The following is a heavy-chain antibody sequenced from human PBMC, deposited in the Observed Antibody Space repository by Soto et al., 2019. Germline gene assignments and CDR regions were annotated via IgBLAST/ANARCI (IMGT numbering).Heavy chain of an antibody. CDR1: GYTFTGYY. V-gene: IGHV1-2*04. J-gene: IGHJ4*02. D-gene: IGHD3-3*01. Sequence: ASVKVSCKASGYTFTGYYMHWVRQAPGQGLERMGWINPNSGGTNYAQKFQGWVTMTRDTSISTAYMELSRLRSDDTAVYYCARAGEIFGVVISQFDYWGQGTLVTVSS. CDR3: ARAGEIFGVVISQFDY. CDR2: INPNSGGT.